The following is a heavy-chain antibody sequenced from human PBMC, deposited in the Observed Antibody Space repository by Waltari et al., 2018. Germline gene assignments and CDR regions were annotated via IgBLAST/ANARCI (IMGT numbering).Heavy chain of an antibody. CDR2: INPIFGTA. J-gene: IGHJ4*02. Sequence: QVQLVQSGAEVKKPGSSVKVSCKASGGTFSSYAISWVRQATGKGLEWMGGINPIFGTANYAQKFQGSVTITADESTSTAYMELSSLRSEDTAVYYCARDKGHDYGGSGYFDYWGQGTLVTVSS. D-gene: IGHD4-17*01. V-gene: IGHV1-69*01. CDR3: ARDKGHDYGGSGYFDY. CDR1: GGTFSSYA.